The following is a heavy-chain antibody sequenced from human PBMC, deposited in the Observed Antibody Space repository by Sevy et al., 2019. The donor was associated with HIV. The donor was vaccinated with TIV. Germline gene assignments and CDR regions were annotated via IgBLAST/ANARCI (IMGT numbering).Heavy chain of an antibody. Sequence: GGSLRLSCAASGFTSSNFWLHWVRQAPGKGLVWVSRINSDGESTGYADFVKGRFTISRDNAKNTAYLQMNSLRADDTAIYYCARGTRGVVDSWGQGTLVTVSS. J-gene: IGHJ4*02. D-gene: IGHD3-10*01. V-gene: IGHV3-74*01. CDR3: ARGTRGVVDS. CDR2: INSDGEST. CDR1: GFTSSNFW.